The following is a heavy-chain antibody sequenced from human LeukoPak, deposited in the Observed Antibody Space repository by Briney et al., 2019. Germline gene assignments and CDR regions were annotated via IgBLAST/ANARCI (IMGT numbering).Heavy chain of an antibody. CDR3: ARVETRERYFDL. J-gene: IGHJ2*01. D-gene: IGHD5-24*01. V-gene: IGHV3-48*03. CDR2: ISRSGSTI. Sequence: GGSLRLSCAASGFTFSSYEMNWVRQAPGKGLDWVSYISRSGSTIYFADSVKGRFTISRDNAKNSLYLQMNSLRAEDTAVYYCARVETRERYFDLWGRGTLVTVSS. CDR1: GFTFSSYE.